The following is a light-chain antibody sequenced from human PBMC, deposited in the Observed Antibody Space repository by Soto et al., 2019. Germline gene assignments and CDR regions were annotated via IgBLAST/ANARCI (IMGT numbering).Light chain of an antibody. CDR3: QHYNSYPWT. CDR2: KAS. Sequence: DIQMTQSPFTLSASVGGRVTFTCRASHSISTWLAWYQQKAGKAPKLLIYKASSLESGVPSRFSGSGSGTEFTLTISSLQPDDFATYYCQHYNSYPWTFGQGTKV. J-gene: IGKJ1*01. V-gene: IGKV1-5*03. CDR1: HSISTW.